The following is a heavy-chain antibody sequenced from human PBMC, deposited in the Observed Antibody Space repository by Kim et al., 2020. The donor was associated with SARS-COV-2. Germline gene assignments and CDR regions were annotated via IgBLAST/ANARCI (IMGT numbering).Heavy chain of an antibody. J-gene: IGHJ6*02. V-gene: IGHV4-34*01. Sequence: SETLSLTCAVYGGSFSGYYWSWIRQPPGKGLEWIGEINHSGSTNYNPSLKSRVTISVDTSKNQFYLKLSSVTAADTAVYYCARGVGGSYWSYYYYGMDVWGQGTTVTVSS. D-gene: IGHD1-26*01. CDR3: ARGVGGSYWSYYYYGMDV. CDR2: INHSGST. CDR1: GGSFSGYY.